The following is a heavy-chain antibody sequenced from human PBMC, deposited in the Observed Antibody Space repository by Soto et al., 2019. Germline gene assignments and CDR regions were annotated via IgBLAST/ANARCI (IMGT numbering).Heavy chain of an antibody. CDR1: AGSISSYY. D-gene: IGHD5-18*01. V-gene: IGHV4-59*08. Sequence: SEALSLTCTVSAGSISSYYWSWIRQPPGTGLEWIGYIYYSGSTNYNPSLKSRVTISVDTSKNQFSLKLSSVTAADTAVYYCARHRCGGYRYDTSLDYWGQGTLVTVSS. CDR2: IYYSGST. J-gene: IGHJ4*02. CDR3: ARHRCGGYRYDTSLDY.